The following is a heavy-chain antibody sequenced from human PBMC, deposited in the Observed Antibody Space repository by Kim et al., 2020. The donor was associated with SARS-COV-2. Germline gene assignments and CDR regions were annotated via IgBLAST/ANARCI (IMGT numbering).Heavy chain of an antibody. CDR3: ARGGGDCYGCRLRY. J-gene: IGHJ4*02. V-gene: IGHV1-69*01. Sequence: AQKFQGRVTITADESTSTAYMELSSLRSEDTAVYYCARGGGDCYGCRLRYWGQGTLVTVSS. D-gene: IGHD2-21*01.